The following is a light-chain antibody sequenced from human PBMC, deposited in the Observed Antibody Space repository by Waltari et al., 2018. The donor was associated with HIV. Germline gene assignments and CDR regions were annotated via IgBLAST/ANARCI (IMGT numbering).Light chain of an antibody. Sequence: QSALTQPASVSGSPGQSITISCTGTSGDVGHSNSVSWYQQHPGKVPRLMIYEATIRASGVPNCVSGSKSGDTASMTISRLQPEDEADYYCASYTTSNTRVFGTGTEVTVV. J-gene: IGLJ1*01. V-gene: IGLV2-14*01. CDR2: EAT. CDR3: ASYTTSNTRV. CDR1: SGDVGHSNS.